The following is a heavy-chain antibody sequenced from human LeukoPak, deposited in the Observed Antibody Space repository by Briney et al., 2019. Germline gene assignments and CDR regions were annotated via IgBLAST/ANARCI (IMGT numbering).Heavy chain of an antibody. CDR3: ARVSSGSGSYYKGYYMDV. CDR2: IYTSGST. D-gene: IGHD3-10*01. Sequence: SETLSLTCTVSGGSISSYYWSWIRQPAGKGLEWIGRIYTSGSTNYNPSLKSRVTMSVDTSKNQFSLKLSSVTAADTAVYYCARVSSGSGSYYKGYYMDVWGKGTTVTISS. J-gene: IGHJ6*03. V-gene: IGHV4-4*07. CDR1: GGSISSYY.